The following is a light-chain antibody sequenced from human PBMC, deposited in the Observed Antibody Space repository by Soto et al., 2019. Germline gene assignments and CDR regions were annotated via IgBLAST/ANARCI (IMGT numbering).Light chain of an antibody. Sequence: ELLLTQSPATLSLSPGQRATLSCRASQSLGDYLAWYQQKPGQAPRLLIYDASNRATGIPARFSGGGSGTDFTLTISSLEPEDFAVYYCQLRGTFGQGTKLEIK. CDR1: QSLGDY. J-gene: IGKJ2*01. V-gene: IGKV3-11*01. CDR2: DAS. CDR3: QLRGT.